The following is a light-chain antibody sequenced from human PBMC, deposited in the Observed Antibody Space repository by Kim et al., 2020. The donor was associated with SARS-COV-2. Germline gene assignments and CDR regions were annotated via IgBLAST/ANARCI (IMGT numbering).Light chain of an antibody. J-gene: IGKJ4*01. Sequence: ASVGDRVTITCRASQTLNNFLAWYQQKPGKAPEVLIYDVSNLQTGVPSRFSGSGSGTEFSLSISSLQPDDFATYYCQQYNAYPLTFGGGTKVDIK. CDR2: DVS. V-gene: IGKV1-5*01. CDR1: QTLNNF. CDR3: QQYNAYPLT.